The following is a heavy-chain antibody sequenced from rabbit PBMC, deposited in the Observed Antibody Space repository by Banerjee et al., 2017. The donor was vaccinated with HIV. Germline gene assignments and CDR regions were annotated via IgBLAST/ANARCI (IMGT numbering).Heavy chain of an antibody. J-gene: IGHJ4*01. CDR3: ARDSGGVPDFTL. CDR2: IDTGSGST. V-gene: IGHV1S40*01. Sequence: QSLEESGGDLVKPGTSLILTCTASGFSLSGNYYMCWVRQAPGKGLEWIGAIDTGSGSTYYASWAKGRFTISETSSTTVTLQMTSLTAADTATYFCARDSGGVPDFTLWGPGTLVTVS. CDR1: GFSLSGNYY. D-gene: IGHD1-1*01.